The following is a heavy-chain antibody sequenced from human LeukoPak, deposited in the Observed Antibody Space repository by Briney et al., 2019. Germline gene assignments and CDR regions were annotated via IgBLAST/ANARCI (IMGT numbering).Heavy chain of an antibody. CDR1: GGSISSGSYY. Sequence: SQTLSLTCTVSGGSISSGSYYWSWIRQPAGKGLEWIGRIYTSGSTNYNPSLKSRVTISVDTSKNQFSLKLSSVTAADTAVYYCARGGGRIAAGDYWGQGTLVTVSS. CDR2: IYTSGST. CDR3: ARGGGRIAAGDY. J-gene: IGHJ4*02. V-gene: IGHV4-61*02. D-gene: IGHD6-13*01.